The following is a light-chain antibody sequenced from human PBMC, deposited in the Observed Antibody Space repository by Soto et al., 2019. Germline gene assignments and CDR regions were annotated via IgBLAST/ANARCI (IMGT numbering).Light chain of an antibody. CDR1: QSVSSSY. V-gene: IGKV3-20*01. CDR3: QQYCSSPLVT. J-gene: IGKJ5*01. Sequence: EIVLTQSPGTLSLSPGERATLSCRASQSVSSSYLAWYQQKPGQAPRLLMYGASSRATGIPDRFSGSGSATDFTLTISRLEPADFAVDYCQQYCSSPLVTFGEGTRLEIK. CDR2: GAS.